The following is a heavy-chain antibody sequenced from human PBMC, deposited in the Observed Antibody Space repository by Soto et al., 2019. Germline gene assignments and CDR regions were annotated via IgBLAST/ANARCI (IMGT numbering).Heavy chain of an antibody. J-gene: IGHJ6*03. Sequence: PSETLSLTCTISGASISSLYWSWVRQPPGKGLEWIGYIHYSGSTNYNPSLKSRVTILVDTSKSQFSLKLSSVTAADTAVYYCASSIAAAGYYYYYYMDVWGKGTTVTVSS. CDR1: GASISSLY. CDR3: ASSIAAAGYYYYYYMDV. D-gene: IGHD6-13*01. V-gene: IGHV4-59*11. CDR2: IHYSGST.